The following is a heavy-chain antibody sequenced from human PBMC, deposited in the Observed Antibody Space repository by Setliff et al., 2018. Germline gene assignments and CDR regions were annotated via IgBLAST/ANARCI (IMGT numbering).Heavy chain of an antibody. CDR2: IIPIFGTA. D-gene: IGHD6-19*01. CDR3: ARDPWQWLTTFTSAENFQH. J-gene: IGHJ1*01. Sequence: GASVKVSCKASGGTFSSYAISWVRQAPGQGLEWMGRIIPIFGTANYAQEFQGRVTITADKSTSTAYMELSSLRSEDTAVYYCARDPWQWLTTFTSAENFQHWGQGTLVTVSS. V-gene: IGHV1-69*06. CDR1: GGTFSSYA.